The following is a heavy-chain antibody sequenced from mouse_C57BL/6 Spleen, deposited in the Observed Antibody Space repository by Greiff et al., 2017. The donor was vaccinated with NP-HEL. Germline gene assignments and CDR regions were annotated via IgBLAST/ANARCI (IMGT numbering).Heavy chain of an antibody. D-gene: IGHD2-5*01. Sequence: QVQLQQPGAELVRPGTSVKLSCKASGYTFTSYWMHWVKQRPGQGLEWIGVIDPSDSYTNYNQKFKGKATLTVDTSSSTAYMQLSSLTSEDSAVYYCATGAYSNHDYWGQGTTLTVSS. CDR2: IDPSDSYT. CDR1: GYTFTSYW. J-gene: IGHJ2*01. V-gene: IGHV1-59*01. CDR3: ATGAYSNHDY.